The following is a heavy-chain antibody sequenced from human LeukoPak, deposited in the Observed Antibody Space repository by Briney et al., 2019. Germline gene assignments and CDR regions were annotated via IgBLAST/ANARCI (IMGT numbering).Heavy chain of an antibody. CDR2: ISYDGGVK. Sequence: PGRSLRLSCAFRGFTFRNYGMHWAGQAPGKGLEWVAVISYDGGVKYYADSVKGRFTISRDNSKNTLYLQMDSLRPDDTAVNYCSREAASIFRQQWGRETLVTVSS. CDR1: GFTFRNYG. J-gene: IGHJ4*02. CDR3: SREAASIFRQQ. V-gene: IGHV3-30*03. D-gene: IGHD2-15*01.